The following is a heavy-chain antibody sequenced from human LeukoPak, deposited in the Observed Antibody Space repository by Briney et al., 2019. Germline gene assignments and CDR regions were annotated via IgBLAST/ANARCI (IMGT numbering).Heavy chain of an antibody. CDR3: ARDRDDSSGRLFDY. CDR1: GFTFSSYS. J-gene: IGHJ4*02. V-gene: IGHV3-21*01. D-gene: IGHD3-22*01. CDR2: ISSSSSYI. Sequence: PGGSLRLSCAASGFTFSSYSMNWVRQAPGKGLEWFSSISSSSSYIYYADSVKGRFTISRDNAKNSLYLQMNSLRAEDTAVYYCARDRDDSSGRLFDYWGQGTLVTVSS.